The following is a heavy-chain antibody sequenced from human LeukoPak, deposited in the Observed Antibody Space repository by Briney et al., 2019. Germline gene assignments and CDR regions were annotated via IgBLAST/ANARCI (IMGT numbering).Heavy chain of an antibody. V-gene: IGHV4-59*08. J-gene: IGHJ5*02. CDR3: ARRREEGGSNGHYSWFDP. CDR2: IYYSGRT. D-gene: IGHD6-13*01. CDR1: GYSINDYY. Sequence: SETLSLTCTVSGYSINDYYWGWIRQPPGKGLEWIGYIYYSGRTKYNPSLQSRVTISVDTSKNQFSLKLSSVTAADTAVYYCARRREEGGSNGHYSWFDPWGQGTLVTVSS.